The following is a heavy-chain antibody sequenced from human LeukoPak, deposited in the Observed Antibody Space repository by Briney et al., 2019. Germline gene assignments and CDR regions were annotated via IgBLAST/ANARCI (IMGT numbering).Heavy chain of an antibody. D-gene: IGHD1-26*01. CDR3: AHSKRGGGYYINAFAV. CDR1: GASTSAYY. J-gene: IGHJ3*01. Sequence: SETLSLTCTVSGASTSAYYWSWIRQPPGKGLEWIGYSYSGGNANYNPSLKSRVTINTSENQFSLRLTSVTAADTAVYFCAHSKRGGGYYINAFAVWGQGALVTISS. CDR2: SYSGGNA. V-gene: IGHV4-4*08.